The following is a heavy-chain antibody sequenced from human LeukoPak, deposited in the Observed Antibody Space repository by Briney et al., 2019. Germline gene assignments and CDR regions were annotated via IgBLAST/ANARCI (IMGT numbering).Heavy chain of an antibody. J-gene: IGHJ4*02. CDR2: ISSSGSTI. CDR3: ARLTYNYGTGSGFDF. Sequence: GGSLRLSCAASGFTFSDYYMSWIRQAPGKGLEWVSYISSSGSTIYYADSVKGRFTISRDNSKNTLYLQMNSLRAEDTAVYYCARLTYNYGTGSGFDFWGQGTLVTVSS. D-gene: IGHD5-18*01. V-gene: IGHV3-11*04. CDR1: GFTFSDYY.